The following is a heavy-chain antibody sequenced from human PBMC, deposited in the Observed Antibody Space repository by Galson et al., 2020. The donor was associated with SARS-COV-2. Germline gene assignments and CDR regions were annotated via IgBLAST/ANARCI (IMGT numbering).Heavy chain of an antibody. D-gene: IGHD2-2*01. Sequence: GESLKLSCKGSGYFFTSNWIGWVRQVPGKGLAWMGIIYPADSDTRYSPSFQGQVTISVDKSINTAYLQWSSLKASDTAIYYCAMSPQLLPATDWGQGTLVTVSS. J-gene: IGHJ4*02. CDR1: GYFFTSNW. V-gene: IGHV5-51*01. CDR2: IYPADSDT. CDR3: AMSPQLLPATD.